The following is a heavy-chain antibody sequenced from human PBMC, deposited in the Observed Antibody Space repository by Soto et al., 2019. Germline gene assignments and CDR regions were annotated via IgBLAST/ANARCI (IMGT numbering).Heavy chain of an antibody. Sequence: SETLSLTCTVSGGSISRYYWSWIRQPPGKGLEWIGYMYNTGSTIYNPSLKSRVTISVDTSRNQFSLKLNSVTAADTAVYYCARDLWGYCGADCYPLDVWGQGTTVTVS. CDR3: ARDLWGYCGADCYPLDV. CDR1: GGSISRYY. CDR2: MYNTGST. V-gene: IGHV4-59*01. D-gene: IGHD2-21*02. J-gene: IGHJ6*02.